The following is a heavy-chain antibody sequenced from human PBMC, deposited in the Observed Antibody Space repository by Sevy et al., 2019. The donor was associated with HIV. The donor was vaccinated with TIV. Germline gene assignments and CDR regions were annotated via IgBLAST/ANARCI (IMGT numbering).Heavy chain of an antibody. Sequence: ASVKVSCKASGYTFTSYGISWVRQAPGQGLEWMGWISAYNGNTNYAQKLQGRVTMTTDTSTSEAYMELMSLRSDDTAVYYCARDFGGSSSFGFFGRRYYYYGMDVWGQGTTVTVSS. D-gene: IGHD6-13*01. J-gene: IGHJ6*02. V-gene: IGHV1-18*01. CDR2: ISAYNGNT. CDR3: ARDFGGSSSFGFFGRRYYYYGMDV. CDR1: GYTFTSYG.